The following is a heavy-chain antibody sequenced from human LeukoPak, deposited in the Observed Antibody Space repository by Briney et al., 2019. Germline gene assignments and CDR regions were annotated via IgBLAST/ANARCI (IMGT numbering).Heavy chain of an antibody. CDR2: LYYSGST. CDR1: GGSISGYY. V-gene: IGHV4-59*01. Sequence: SETLSLTSTVSGGSISGYYWSWIRQTPGKGLEWIGYLYYSGSTNYNPSLKSRVTISVDTSKNQFSLKLSSVTAADTAVYYCARGSRGVTYDYWGQGTLVTVSS. CDR3: ARGSRGVTYDY. D-gene: IGHD2-21*02. J-gene: IGHJ4*02.